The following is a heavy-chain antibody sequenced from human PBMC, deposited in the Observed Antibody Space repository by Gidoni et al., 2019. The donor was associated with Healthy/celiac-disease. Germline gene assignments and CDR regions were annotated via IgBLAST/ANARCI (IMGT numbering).Heavy chain of an antibody. D-gene: IGHD5-12*01. CDR3: ARSARDGYLTIDY. Sequence: QVQLVPSGTEVTKPGASEQVSCKAPGYTFTGYYMHWVRQAPGQGLEWMGWINPNSGGTNYAQKFQGWVTMTRDTSISTAYLELSRLRSDDTAVYYCARSARDGYLTIDYWGQGTLVTVSS. CDR2: INPNSGGT. CDR1: GYTFTGYY. V-gene: IGHV1-2*04. J-gene: IGHJ4*02.